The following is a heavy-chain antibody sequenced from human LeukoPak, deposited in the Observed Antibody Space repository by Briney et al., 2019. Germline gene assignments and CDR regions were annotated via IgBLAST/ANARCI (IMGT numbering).Heavy chain of an antibody. CDR2: INWNGGST. J-gene: IGHJ4*02. CDR1: GFTFDDYG. V-gene: IGHV3-20*04. Sequence: AGSLRLSCAASGFTFDDYGMSWVRQAPGKGLQWVSGINWNGGSTGYADSVKGRFTISRDNAKNSLYLQMNSLRAEDTAFYYCATSLAVAGPNDYWGQGTLVTVSS. CDR3: ATSLAVAGPNDY. D-gene: IGHD6-19*01.